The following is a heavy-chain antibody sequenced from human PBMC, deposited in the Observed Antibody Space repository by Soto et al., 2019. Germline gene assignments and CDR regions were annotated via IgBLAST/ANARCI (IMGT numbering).Heavy chain of an antibody. Sequence: GSLRLSCTVSGFAFNNYGINWVRQAPGQGLEWVSSISKSDYTYYSDSVKGRFTTSRDNAKNSVSLQMNTLRVEDTAVYYCAREDSIIIPAVSDFWGQGTLVTVSS. CDR1: GFAFNNYG. D-gene: IGHD2-2*01. J-gene: IGHJ4*02. CDR2: ISKSDYT. V-gene: IGHV3-21*01. CDR3: AREDSIIIPAVSDF.